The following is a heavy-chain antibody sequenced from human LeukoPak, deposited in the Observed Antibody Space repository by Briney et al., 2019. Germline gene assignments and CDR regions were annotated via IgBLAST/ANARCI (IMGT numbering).Heavy chain of an antibody. CDR2: MKQDGSEK. Sequence: GGSLRLSCAASGFTFGSYWMSWVRQAPGKGLEWVANMKQDGSEKYYVDSVKGRFTISRDNAKNSVYLQMNSLRAEDTAVYYCARDKMTGDSYFDSWGQGTLVIVSS. V-gene: IGHV3-7*01. J-gene: IGHJ4*02. CDR1: GFTFGSYW. D-gene: IGHD2-21*02. CDR3: ARDKMTGDSYFDS.